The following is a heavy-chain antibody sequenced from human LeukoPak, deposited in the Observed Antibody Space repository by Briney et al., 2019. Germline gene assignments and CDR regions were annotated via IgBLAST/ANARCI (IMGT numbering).Heavy chain of an antibody. Sequence: SETLSLTCTVSGGSISSGGYYWSWIRQHPGKGLEWIGYIFDSGSTNYNPSLMRRVAISVDTSANHVSLQLTSVTAADTAVYYCAREGGPYRPLDYSGQGTLVTVSS. CDR1: GGSISSGGYY. J-gene: IGHJ4*02. CDR2: IFDSGST. CDR3: AREGGPYRPLDY. V-gene: IGHV4-31*03.